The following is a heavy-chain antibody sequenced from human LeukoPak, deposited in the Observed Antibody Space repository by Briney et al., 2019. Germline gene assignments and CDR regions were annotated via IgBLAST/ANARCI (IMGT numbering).Heavy chain of an antibody. CDR1: GGSFSGYY. CDR3: ARGRDIVVVRVWSDP. V-gene: IGHV4-34*01. J-gene: IGHJ5*02. CDR2: INHSGST. Sequence: PSETLSLTCAVYGGSFSGYYWSWIRQPPGKGLEWIGEINHSGSTNYNPSLKSRVTISVDTSKNQFSLKLSSVTAADTAVYYCARGRDIVVVRVWSDPWGQGTLVTVSS. D-gene: IGHD2-2*01.